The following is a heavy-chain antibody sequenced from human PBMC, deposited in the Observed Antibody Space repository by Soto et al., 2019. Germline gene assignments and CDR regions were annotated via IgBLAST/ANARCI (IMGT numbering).Heavy chain of an antibody. CDR1: GFPFSSSD. J-gene: IGHJ2*01. D-gene: IGHD6-13*01. V-gene: IGHV3-13*01. CDR3: AREGRSSTWYDWYFDL. Sequence: GGSLRLSCAASGFPFSSSDMHWVRQVPGKGLEWVSAIGGGGDTYYPDSVKGRFTISRENAKNSLYLQMNSLRDEDTAVYFCAREGRSSTWYDWYFDLWGRGTLVTVSS. CDR2: IGGGGDT.